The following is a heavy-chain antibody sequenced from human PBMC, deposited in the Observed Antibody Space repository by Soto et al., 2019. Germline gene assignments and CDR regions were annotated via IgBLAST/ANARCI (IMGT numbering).Heavy chain of an antibody. V-gene: IGHV1-69*12. CDR1: GGTFSSYA. J-gene: IGHJ6*02. CDR3: ARDDPRSNSGGWSGFHYYYGMVV. CDR2: IIAIFGTA. D-gene: IGHD4-4*01. Sequence: QVQLVQSGAEVKKPGSSVKVSCKASGGTFSSYAISWVRQAPGQGLEWMGGIIAIFGTANYAQKFQGRVTITADESTRTAYMELSSLRSEDTAVYYCARDDPRSNSGGWSGFHYYYGMVVWGQGTTVTVSS.